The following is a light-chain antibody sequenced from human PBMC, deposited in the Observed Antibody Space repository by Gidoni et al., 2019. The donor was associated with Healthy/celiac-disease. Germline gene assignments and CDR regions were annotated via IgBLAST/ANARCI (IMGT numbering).Light chain of an antibody. CDR3: SSYTSSSTLVV. J-gene: IGLJ2*01. CDR1: SNDVGGYNY. Sequence: QSALTQPASVSGSPGQSITISCTGTSNDVGGYNYVSWYQQHPGKAPNLMIYEVSNRPSGVSNRFSGSKSGNTASMTISGLQAEDEADYYCSSYTSSSTLVVFGGGTKLTVL. V-gene: IGLV2-14*01. CDR2: EVS.